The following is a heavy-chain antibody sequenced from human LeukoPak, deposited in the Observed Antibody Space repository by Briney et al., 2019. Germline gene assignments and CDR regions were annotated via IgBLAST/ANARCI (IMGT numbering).Heavy chain of an antibody. Sequence: GGSLRLSCAASGFTFSSYSMNWVRQAPGKGLEWVSSISSSSSYIYYADPVKGRFTISRDNAKNSPYLQLNSLRAEDTAVYYCARDDQPIVVPAAMDYWGQGTLATVSS. CDR3: ARDDQPIVVPAAMDY. J-gene: IGHJ4*02. CDR2: ISSSSSYI. V-gene: IGHV3-21*01. D-gene: IGHD2-2*01. CDR1: GFTFSSYS.